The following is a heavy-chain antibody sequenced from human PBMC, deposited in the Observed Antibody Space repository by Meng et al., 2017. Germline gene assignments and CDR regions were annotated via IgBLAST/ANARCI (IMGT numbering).Heavy chain of an antibody. CDR2: NNHSGIT. Sequence: SETLSLTCAVYGGSSSGYYWSWIRQPPGKGLEWIGENNHSGITNYNPCLKSRVTISVDTSRNQFSLKLSSVAAGDRAVYSCARGRFRYSSGWTLDYWGQGTLVTVSS. CDR1: GGSSSGYY. D-gene: IGHD6-19*01. J-gene: IGHJ4*02. CDR3: ARGRFRYSSGWTLDY. V-gene: IGHV4-34*01.